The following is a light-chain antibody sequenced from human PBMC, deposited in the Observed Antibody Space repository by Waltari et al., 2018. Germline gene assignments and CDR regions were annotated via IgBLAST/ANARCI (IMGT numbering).Light chain of an antibody. J-gene: IGKJ1*01. Sequence: DVQMNQFPSTLSASVGDRVTITCRASQNIDRWLAWYQQKPGKAPKLLMYKASSLESGVPSRFSGSGSGTEFTLTISSLQPDDFATYYCQQYNSFSWTFGQGTKVDIK. V-gene: IGKV1-5*03. CDR3: QQYNSFSWT. CDR1: QNIDRW. CDR2: KAS.